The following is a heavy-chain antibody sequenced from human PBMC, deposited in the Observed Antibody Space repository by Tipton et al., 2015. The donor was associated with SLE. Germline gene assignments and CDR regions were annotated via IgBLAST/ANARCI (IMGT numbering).Heavy chain of an antibody. Sequence: GSLRLSCAASGFPFTNVWMHWVRQAPGKGLVWVSEISAQGSSTTYADSVEGRFSIYRDNAKSTLFLEMNSLTVDDTGVYYCAGLSAPSDYWGQGTLVIVSS. CDR2: ISAQGSST. CDR1: GFPFTNVW. V-gene: IGHV3-74*03. J-gene: IGHJ4*02. CDR3: AGLSAPSDY.